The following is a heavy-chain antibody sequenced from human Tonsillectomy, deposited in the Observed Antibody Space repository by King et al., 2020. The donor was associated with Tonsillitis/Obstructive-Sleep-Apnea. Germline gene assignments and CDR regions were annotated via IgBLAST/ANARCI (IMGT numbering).Heavy chain of an antibody. CDR3: TSGRYPMLL. Sequence: QLQESGPGLVKPSETLSLTCSVSGDSIRSFYWSWIRQPPGKQREGIGKIYYTGSSDYSPALRSRVTMSIDKARNQFSLKLTSVTAADTAVYYCTSGRYPMLLWGQGSLVSVSS. J-gene: IGHJ4*02. D-gene: IGHD3-16*02. CDR1: GDSIRSFY. CDR2: IYYTGSS. V-gene: IGHV4-59*08.